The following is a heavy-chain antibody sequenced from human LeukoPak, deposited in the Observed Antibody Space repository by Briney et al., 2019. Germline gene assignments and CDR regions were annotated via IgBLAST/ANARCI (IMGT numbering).Heavy chain of an antibody. CDR3: AELGITIIGGV. CDR2: MSGRGGST. V-gene: IGHV3-23*01. J-gene: IGHJ6*04. Sequence: RWGRQAPXGGGEGVSTMSGRGGSTYYGDSVKGGLTISRDNANTSLYLQMNSLRAEDTAVYYCAELGITIIGGVWGKGTTVTISS. D-gene: IGHD3-10*02.